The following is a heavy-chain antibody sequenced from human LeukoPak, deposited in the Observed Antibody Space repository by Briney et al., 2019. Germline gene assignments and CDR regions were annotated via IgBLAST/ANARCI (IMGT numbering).Heavy chain of an antibody. V-gene: IGHV1-69*13. CDR2: IIPIFGAA. J-gene: IGHJ3*02. Sequence: AASVKVSCKASGGTFRNYVISWVRQAPGQGLEWMGGIIPIFGAANYGQSSQGRVTITADESTSTAYMELSSLRSEDTAVYYCARDLGPQNYDSTDAFDIWGQGTMVTVSS. CDR3: ARDLGPQNYDSTDAFDI. D-gene: IGHD3-3*01. CDR1: GGTFRNYV.